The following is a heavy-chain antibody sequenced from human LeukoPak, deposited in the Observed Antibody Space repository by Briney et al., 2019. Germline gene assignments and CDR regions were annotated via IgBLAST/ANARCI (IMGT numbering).Heavy chain of an antibody. D-gene: IGHD3-22*01. CDR2: INPNSGGT. V-gene: IGHV1-2*06. Sequence: ASVKVSCKASGDTFSSYAISWVRQAPGQGLEWMGRINPNSGGTNYAQKFQGRVTMTRDTSISTAYMELSRLRSDDTALYYCARAGVWDYSDTSGYHNGAFDIWGQGTMVTVSS. CDR1: GDTFSSYA. CDR3: ARAGVWDYSDTSGYHNGAFDI. J-gene: IGHJ3*02.